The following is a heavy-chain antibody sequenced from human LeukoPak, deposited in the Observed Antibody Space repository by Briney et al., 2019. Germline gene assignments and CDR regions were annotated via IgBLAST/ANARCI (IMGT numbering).Heavy chain of an antibody. V-gene: IGHV7-4-1*02. CDR1: GYTFTSYA. CDR3: ARTLRVPAAMGTKYYYMDV. Sequence: GASVKVSCKASGYTFTSYAMNWVRQAPGQGLEWMRWINTNTGNPTYAQGFTGRFVFSLDTSVSTAYLQISSLKAEDTAVYYCARTLRVPAAMGTKYYYMDVWGKGTTVTVSS. J-gene: IGHJ6*03. D-gene: IGHD2-2*01. CDR2: INTNTGNP.